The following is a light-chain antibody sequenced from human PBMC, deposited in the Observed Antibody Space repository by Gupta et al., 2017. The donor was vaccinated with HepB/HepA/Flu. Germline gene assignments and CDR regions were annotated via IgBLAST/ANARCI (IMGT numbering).Light chain of an antibody. V-gene: IGLV2-11*01. J-gene: IGLJ2*01. Sequence: QSALTQPRSVSGSPGPSVTISCTGTSSDVGGYNYVSWYQQHPGTAPKLMIFDVSKRPSGVPDRFSGSKSGNTASLTISGLQAEDEADYYCCSYAGSYTLVFGGGTKLTVL. CDR2: DVS. CDR1: SSDVGGYNY. CDR3: CSYAGSYTLV.